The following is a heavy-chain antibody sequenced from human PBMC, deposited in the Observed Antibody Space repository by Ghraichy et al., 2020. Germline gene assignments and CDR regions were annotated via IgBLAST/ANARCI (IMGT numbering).Heavy chain of an antibody. J-gene: IGHJ4*02. CDR1: QIPFSTSG. CDR2: IWHDESNK. V-gene: IGHV3-33*01. Sequence: GGSLRLSCVTSQIPFSTSGMHWVRQAPGKGLEWVATIWHDESNKYYVDSVKGRFTISRDNSKNTLYLQMNSLRVDDTAVYYCARDSRRTCADHWGQGTLVTVSS. CDR3: ARDSRRTCADH.